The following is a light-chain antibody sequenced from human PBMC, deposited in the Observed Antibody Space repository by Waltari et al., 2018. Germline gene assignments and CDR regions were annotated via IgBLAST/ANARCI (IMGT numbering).Light chain of an antibody. CDR3: QQRNTWPLFT. V-gene: IGKV3-15*01. Sequence: EVVMTQSPATLAVSPGERATLSCRASQSVSSSLAWYQQKPGQTPRLLIYGASTRATGIPVRFSGSGSGTEFTLTISSLQSEDFAVYYCQQRNTWPLFTFGPGTKVDIK. CDR1: QSVSSS. CDR2: GAS. J-gene: IGKJ3*01.